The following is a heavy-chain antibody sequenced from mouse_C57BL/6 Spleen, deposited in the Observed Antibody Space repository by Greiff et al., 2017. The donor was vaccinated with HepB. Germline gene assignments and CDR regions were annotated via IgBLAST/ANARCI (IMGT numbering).Heavy chain of an antibody. V-gene: IGHV1-52*01. CDR2: IDPSDSET. CDR1: GYTFTSYW. J-gene: IGHJ1*03. CDR3: ASGGYYGSSGWYFDV. Sequence: VQLQQPGAELVRPGSSVKLSCKASGYTFTSYWMHWVKQRPIQGLEWIGNIDPSDSETHYNQKFKDKATLTVDKSSSTAYMQLSSLTSEDSAVYYCASGGYYGSSGWYFDVWGTGTTVTVSS. D-gene: IGHD1-1*01.